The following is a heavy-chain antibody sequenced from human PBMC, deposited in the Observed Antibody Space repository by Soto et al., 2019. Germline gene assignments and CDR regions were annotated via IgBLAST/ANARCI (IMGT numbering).Heavy chain of an antibody. D-gene: IGHD2-2*01. CDR2: ITHTEGF. CDR1: GGSFSDYY. J-gene: IGHJ6*02. CDR3: ARARQRPSAAYKGHVYYGMDV. V-gene: IGHV4-34*01. Sequence: QVQLQQWGAGLLKPSETLSLTCAVYGGSFSDYYWSWIRQPPGKGLEWIGEITHTEGFYSNPSLDCRATISVDTTKTQFSLKLSSETTADTAPYYCARARQRPSAAYKGHVYYGMDVWGQGTTVTVSS.